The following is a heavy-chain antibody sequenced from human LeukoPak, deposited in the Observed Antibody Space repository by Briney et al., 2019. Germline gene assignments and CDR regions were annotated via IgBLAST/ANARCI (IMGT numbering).Heavy chain of an antibody. Sequence: ASVKVSCKASGYTFTSYYMHWVRQAPGQGLEWMGIINPSGGSTSYAQKFQGRVTMTRDTSTSTVYMELSSLRSEDTAVYYCARLKRGIGAAGTSLRGWFDPWGQGTLVTVSS. CDR1: GYTFTSYY. D-gene: IGHD6-13*01. CDR2: INPSGGST. J-gene: IGHJ5*02. V-gene: IGHV1-46*01. CDR3: ARLKRGIGAAGTSLRGWFDP.